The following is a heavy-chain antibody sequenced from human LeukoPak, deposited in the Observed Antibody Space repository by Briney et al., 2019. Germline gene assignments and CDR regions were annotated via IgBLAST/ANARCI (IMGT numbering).Heavy chain of an antibody. D-gene: IGHD2-15*01. CDR2: ISAYNGNT. J-gene: IGHJ3*02. CDR3: ARDGAYCSGGSCYSDAFDI. Sequence: GASVKVSRKASGYTFTSYGISWVRQAPGQGLEWMGWISAYNGNTNYAQKLQGRVTMTTDTSTSTAYMELRSLRSDDTAVYYCARDGAYCSGGSCYSDAFDIWGQGTMVTVSS. CDR1: GYTFTSYG. V-gene: IGHV1-18*01.